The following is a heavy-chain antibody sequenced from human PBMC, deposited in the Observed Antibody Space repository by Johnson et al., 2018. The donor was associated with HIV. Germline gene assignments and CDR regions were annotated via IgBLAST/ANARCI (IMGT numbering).Heavy chain of an antibody. Sequence: QMLLVESGGGVVQSGRSLRLSCEASGFTFSSYGMHWVRQAPGKGLEWVAVIWYDGSNKYYADSVKGRFTISRDNAKNSLYLQMNSLRAEDTAVYYCARDAHRTDDAFDIWGQGTMVTVSS. CDR3: ARDAHRTDDAFDI. J-gene: IGHJ3*02. D-gene: IGHD1-14*01. CDR1: GFTFSSYG. V-gene: IGHV3-33*01. CDR2: IWYDGSNK.